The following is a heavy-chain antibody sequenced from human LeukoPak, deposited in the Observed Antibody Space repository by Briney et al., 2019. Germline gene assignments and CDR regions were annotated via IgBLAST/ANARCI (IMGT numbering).Heavy chain of an antibody. D-gene: IGHD3-10*01. Sequence: ASVKVSCKASGYTFTGYSVHWVRQAPGQGLEWMGWINLISGGTDYAQKFQGRVTMTRDTSISTAYMELSRLRSDDTAVYYCARPYYYGSGSYYENTFDYWGQGTLVTVSS. V-gene: IGHV1-2*02. CDR3: ARPYYYGSGSYYENTFDY. J-gene: IGHJ4*02. CDR1: GYTFTGYS. CDR2: INLISGGT.